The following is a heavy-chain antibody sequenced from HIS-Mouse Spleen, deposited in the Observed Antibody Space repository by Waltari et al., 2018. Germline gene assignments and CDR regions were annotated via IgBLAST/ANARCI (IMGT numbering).Heavy chain of an antibody. CDR2: IYYSGST. D-gene: IGHD1-7*01. V-gene: IGHV4-39*07. CDR3: AGYNWNYGTDY. Sequence: QLQLQESGPGLVKPSETLSLTCTVPGGSLISRSYYLGWIRQPPGKGLEWIGSIYYSGSTYYNPSLKSRVTISVDTSKNQFSLKLSSVTAADTAVYYCAGYNWNYGTDYWGQGTLVTVSS. CDR1: GGSLISRSYY. J-gene: IGHJ4*02.